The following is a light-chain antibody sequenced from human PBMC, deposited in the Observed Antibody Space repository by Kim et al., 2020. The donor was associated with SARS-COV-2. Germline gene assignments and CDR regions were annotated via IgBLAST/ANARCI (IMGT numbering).Light chain of an antibody. Sequence: SVSPGETATISCTGDNLQFKDVCWSRRTAGHSPVLVLYRDNKRPSGIPERFSGSNSGNTATLTISGTQAMDEADYYCQVWDNSLGVFGAGTQLTVL. V-gene: IGLV3-1*01. CDR2: RDN. CDR3: QVWDNSLGV. J-gene: IGLJ2*01. CDR1: NLQFKD.